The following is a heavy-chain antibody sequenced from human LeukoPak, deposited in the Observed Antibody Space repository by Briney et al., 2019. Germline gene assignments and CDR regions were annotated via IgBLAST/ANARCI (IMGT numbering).Heavy chain of an antibody. J-gene: IGHJ4*02. CDR2: ISYDGSNK. V-gene: IGHV3-30-3*01. D-gene: IGHD5-18*01. CDR3: ARSDTAMVSARGDY. CDR1: GFTLSSYW. Sequence: GGSLRLSCAASGFTLSSYWMSWVRQAPGKGLEWVAVISYDGSNKYYADSVKGRFTISRDNSKNTLYLQMNSLRAEDTAVYYCARSDTAMVSARGDYWGQGTLVTVSS.